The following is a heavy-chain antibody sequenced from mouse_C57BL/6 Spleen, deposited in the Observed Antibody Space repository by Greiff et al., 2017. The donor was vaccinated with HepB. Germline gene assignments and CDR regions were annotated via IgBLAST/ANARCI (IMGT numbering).Heavy chain of an antibody. CDR3: ARYYSNSYYFDY. D-gene: IGHD2-5*01. J-gene: IGHJ2*01. CDR1: GYTFTSYW. Sequence: QVQLQQPGAELVMPGASVKLSCKASGYTFTSYWMHWVKQRPGQGLEWIGEIDPSDSFTNYNQKFKGKSTLTVDKSSSTAYMQLSSLTSEDSAVYYCARYYSNSYYFDYWGQGTTLTVSS. CDR2: IDPSDSFT. V-gene: IGHV1-69*01.